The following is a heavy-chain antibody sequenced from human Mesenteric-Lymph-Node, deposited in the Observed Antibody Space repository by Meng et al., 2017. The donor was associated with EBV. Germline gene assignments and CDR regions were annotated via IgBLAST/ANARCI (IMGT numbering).Heavy chain of an antibody. V-gene: IGHV4-30-2*01. J-gene: IGHJ5*02. D-gene: IGHD5-12*01. CDR2: IYHSGST. CDR3: ARGGGEYSGYDPKWLDP. CDR1: GGSIRSGGYS. Sequence: QLPLPECGSGLLKSSQTLSLTVAVAGGSIRSGGYSWSWIRQPPGKGLEWIGYIYHSGSTYYNPSLKSRVTIIVDRSKNQFSLKLSSVTAADTAVYYCARGGGEYSGYDPKWLDPWGQGTPVTVSS.